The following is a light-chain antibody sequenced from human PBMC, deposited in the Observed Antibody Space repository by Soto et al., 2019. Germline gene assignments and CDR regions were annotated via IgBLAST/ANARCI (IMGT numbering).Light chain of an antibody. CDR1: PSVSSY. J-gene: IGKJ1*01. Sequence: EIVLTQSPATLSLSPGERATLSCRASPSVSSYLAWYQQKPGQAPRLLIYDASNRATGIPGRFSGSGSGTDFTLTNSSLVPEDFAVYYCQQRSNWPRTFGKGTKVESK. CDR2: DAS. V-gene: IGKV3-11*01. CDR3: QQRSNWPRT.